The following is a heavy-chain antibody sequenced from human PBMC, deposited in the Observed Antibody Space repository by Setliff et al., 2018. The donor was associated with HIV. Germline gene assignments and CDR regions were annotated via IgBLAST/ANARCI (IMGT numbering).Heavy chain of an antibody. J-gene: IGHJ4*02. CDR2: INHSGST. Sequence: LSLTCAVYGGSFSGYYWSWIRQPPGKGLEWIGEINHSGSTYYSPSLKSRVTISVDTSKNQFSLKLSSVTAADTAVYYCARVSVFGSAMARGGYFDYWGQGTPVTVSS. CDR1: GGSFSGYY. V-gene: IGHV4-34*01. D-gene: IGHD5-18*01. CDR3: ARVSVFGSAMARGGYFDY.